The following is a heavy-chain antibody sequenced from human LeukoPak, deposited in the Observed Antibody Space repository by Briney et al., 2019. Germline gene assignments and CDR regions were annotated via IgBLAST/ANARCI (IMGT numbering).Heavy chain of an antibody. Sequence: SETLSLTCTVSGYSISSGSYWGWIRQPPGKGLEWIGTIYHSGITYYNPSLKSRVTISVDKSKNQFSLQLSSVTAADTAVYYCARVEMGGYVDYWGQGTLVTVSS. CDR2: IYHSGIT. V-gene: IGHV4-38-2*02. CDR3: ARVEMGGYVDY. CDR1: GYSISSGSY. J-gene: IGHJ4*02. D-gene: IGHD2-15*01.